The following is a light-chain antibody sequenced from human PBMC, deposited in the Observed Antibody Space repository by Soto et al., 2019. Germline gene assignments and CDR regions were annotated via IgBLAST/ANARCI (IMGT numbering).Light chain of an antibody. CDR2: GAS. V-gene: IGKV3-15*01. J-gene: IGKJ1*01. CDR1: QSVSSD. CDR3: QQHDNWPQT. Sequence: EIVMTQSPATLSVSPGERATLSCRASQSVSSDLAWYQHKPGQAPRLLIYGASTRATGIPARFSGRGSGTEFTLTISSLQSVDFAVYYCQQHDNWPQTFGQGTKVEIK.